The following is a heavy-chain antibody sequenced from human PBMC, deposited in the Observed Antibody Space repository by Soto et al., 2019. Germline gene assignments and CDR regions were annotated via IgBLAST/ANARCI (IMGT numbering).Heavy chain of an antibody. CDR1: GGTFSSYA. Sequence: QVQLVQSGAEVKKPGSWVKVSCKASGGTFSSYAISWVRQAPGQGLEWMGGIIPIFGTANYAQKFQGRVTITADESTSTAYMELSSLRSEDTAVYYCASRLMVCAMGYYYYGMDVWGQGTTVTVSS. J-gene: IGHJ6*02. CDR2: IIPIFGTA. V-gene: IGHV1-69*12. D-gene: IGHD2-8*01. CDR3: ASRLMVCAMGYYYYGMDV.